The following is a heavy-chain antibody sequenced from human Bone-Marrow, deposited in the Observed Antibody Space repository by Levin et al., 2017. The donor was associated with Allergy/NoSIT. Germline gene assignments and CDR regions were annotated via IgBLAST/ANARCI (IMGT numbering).Heavy chain of an antibody. CDR1: GYTFTGYY. CDR2: INPNSGGT. V-gene: IGHV1-2*04. J-gene: IGHJ6*02. D-gene: IGHD5-18*01. CDR3: ARLLSPPRYSYGVRDYGMDV. Sequence: GASVKVSCKASGYTFTGYYMHWVRQAPGQGLEWMGWINPNSGGTNYAQKFQGWVTMTRDTSISTAYMELSRLRSDDTAVYYCARLLSPPRYSYGVRDYGMDVWGQGTTVTVSS.